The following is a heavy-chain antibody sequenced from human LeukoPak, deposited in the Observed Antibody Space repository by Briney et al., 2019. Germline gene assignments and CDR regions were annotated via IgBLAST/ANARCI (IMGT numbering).Heavy chain of an antibody. J-gene: IGHJ3*02. CDR1: GFTFSSYS. Sequence: NPGGSLRLSCAASGFTFSSYSMNWVRQAPGKGLEWVSSISSSSSCIYYADSVKGRFTISRDNAKNSLYLQMNSLRAEDTAVYYCARNVLGGDYPSAFDIWGQGTMVTVSS. V-gene: IGHV3-21*01. CDR3: ARNVLGGDYPSAFDI. CDR2: ISSSSSCI. D-gene: IGHD4-17*01.